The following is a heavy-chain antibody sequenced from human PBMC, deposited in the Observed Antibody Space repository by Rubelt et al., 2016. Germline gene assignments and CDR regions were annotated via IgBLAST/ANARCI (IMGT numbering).Heavy chain of an antibody. CDR3: ARSGGSSWSDY. CDR1: GFSFSSSW. J-gene: IGHJ4*02. Sequence: GGSLRLSCAASGFSFSSSWMTWVRQAPGKGLEWVANIKQDGTEKYYVDSVKGRFTISRDNAKNSLFLQMNSLRVEDTAVYYCARSGGSSWSDYWGQGTLVTVSS. D-gene: IGHD6-13*01. V-gene: IGHV3-7*04. CDR2: IKQDGTEK.